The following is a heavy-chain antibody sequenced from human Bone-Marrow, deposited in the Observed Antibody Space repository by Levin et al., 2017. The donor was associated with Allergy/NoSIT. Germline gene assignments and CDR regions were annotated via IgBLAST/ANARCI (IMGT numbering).Heavy chain of an antibody. CDR2: IKQDGSEK. Sequence: GESLKISCAASGFTFSSYWMSWVRQAPGKGLEWVANIKQDGSEKYYVDSVKGRFTISRDNAKNSLYLQMNSLRAEDTAVHYCARAGFTYYYDSSGYYYDYWGQGTLVTVSS. CDR3: ARAGFTYYYDSSGYYYDY. CDR1: GFTFSSYW. J-gene: IGHJ4*02. V-gene: IGHV3-7*01. D-gene: IGHD3-22*01.